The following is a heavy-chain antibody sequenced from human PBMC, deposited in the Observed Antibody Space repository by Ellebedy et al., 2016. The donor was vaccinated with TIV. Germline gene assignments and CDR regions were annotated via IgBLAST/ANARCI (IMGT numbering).Heavy chain of an antibody. D-gene: IGHD3-9*01. CDR3: AKLGFDILTGSGGMDV. J-gene: IGHJ6*02. V-gene: IGHV3-74*01. CDR2: INTDGSSI. CDR1: GFTFSSSW. Sequence: GESLKISCAASGFTFSSSWMHWVRQGPGKGLVWVSRINTDGSSIGYADSVKGRFTISRDNSMDTLYLQMNSLGVGDTAVYYCAKLGFDILTGSGGMDVWGQGTTVTVSS.